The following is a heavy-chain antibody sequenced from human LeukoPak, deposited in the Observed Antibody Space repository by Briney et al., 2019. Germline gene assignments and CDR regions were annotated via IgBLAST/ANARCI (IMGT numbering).Heavy chain of an antibody. Sequence: GGSLRLSCAASGFTFINAWMAWVRQAPGKGLEWVGRIKAKPHGGTTDYAAPVKGRFTIARDDSKNTLYLQMNSLKTEDTAVYYCTTDGVGIEGATFDYWGQGILVTVSS. CDR3: TTDGVGIEGATFDY. V-gene: IGHV3-15*01. CDR2: IKAKPHGGTT. J-gene: IGHJ4*02. CDR1: GFTFINAW. D-gene: IGHD1-26*01.